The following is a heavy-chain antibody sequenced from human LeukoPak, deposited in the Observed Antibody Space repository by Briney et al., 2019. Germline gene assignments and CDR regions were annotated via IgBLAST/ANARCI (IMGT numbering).Heavy chain of an antibody. CDR1: GGSVSSGSYY. CDR3: ASLAVAGLSEGY. D-gene: IGHD6-19*01. Sequence: SETLSLTCTVSGGSVSSGSYYWSWIRQPPGKGLEWIASIYYSGSTYYNPSLKSRVTISVDTSRNQFSLKLSSVTAADTAVYYCASLAVAGLSEGYWGQGALVIVSS. CDR2: IYYSGST. V-gene: IGHV4-39*01. J-gene: IGHJ4*02.